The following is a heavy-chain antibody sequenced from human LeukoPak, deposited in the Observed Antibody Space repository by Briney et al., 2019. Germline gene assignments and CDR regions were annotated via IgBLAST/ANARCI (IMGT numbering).Heavy chain of an antibody. D-gene: IGHD2-15*01. J-gene: IGHJ3*02. CDR3: AREEEYCSGGSCYGLGAFDI. CDR2: IYSGGST. CDR1: GFTVSSNY. V-gene: IGHV3-66*02. Sequence: GGSLRLSCAASGFTVSSNYMSWVRQAPGKGLEWVSVIYSGGSTYYADSVKGRFAISRDNSKNTLYLQMNSLRAEDTAVYYCAREEEYCSGGSCYGLGAFDIWGQGTMVTVSS.